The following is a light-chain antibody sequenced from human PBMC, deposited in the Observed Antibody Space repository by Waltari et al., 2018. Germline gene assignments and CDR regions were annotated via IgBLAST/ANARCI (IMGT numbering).Light chain of an antibody. J-gene: IGLJ2*01. CDR2: EVT. CDR3: CSYSGDLSFGVV. CDR1: SHDVGNYDL. Sequence: QSALTQPASVSGSPGQSITISCTGTSHDVGNYDLVSWYQQHPGKAPKLIIYEVTKRPSGFSNRFPGSKSGNTASLTISGLHTEDEGDYYCCSYSGDLSFGVVFGGGTKLTVL. V-gene: IGLV2-23*02.